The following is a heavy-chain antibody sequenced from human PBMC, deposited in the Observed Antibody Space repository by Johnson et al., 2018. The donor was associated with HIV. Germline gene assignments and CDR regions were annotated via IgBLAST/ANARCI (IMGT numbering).Heavy chain of an antibody. D-gene: IGHD6-13*01. Sequence: VQLVESGGGVVQPGGSLILSCAASGFTFSSYWMSWVRQAPGKGLEWVANIKQDGSEKYYVDSVKGRFTISRDSSKNTLFLQMNSLRAEDTAVYHCARDGAQQLARDAFDIWGQGTMVTVSS. CDR3: ARDGAQQLARDAFDI. CDR1: GFTFSSYW. CDR2: IKQDGSEK. J-gene: IGHJ3*02. V-gene: IGHV3-7*03.